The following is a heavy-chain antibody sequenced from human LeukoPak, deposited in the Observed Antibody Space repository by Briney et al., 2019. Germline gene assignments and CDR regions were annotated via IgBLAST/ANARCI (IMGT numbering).Heavy chain of an antibody. J-gene: IGHJ4*02. CDR2: MNPNSGNA. Sequence: ASVKLPCTASGYTFTTYDINWVRQATGQGLEWMGWMNPNSGNAGYAQKFQGRVTMTRDISINTAYMELSGLRYEDTAVYYCARHTAVLPGDYWGQGTLVTVSS. CDR3: ARHTAVLPGDY. CDR1: GYTFTTYD. D-gene: IGHD5-18*01. V-gene: IGHV1-8*01.